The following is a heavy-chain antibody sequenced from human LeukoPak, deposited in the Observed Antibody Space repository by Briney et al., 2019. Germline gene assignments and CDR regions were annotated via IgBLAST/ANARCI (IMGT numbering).Heavy chain of an antibody. J-gene: IGHJ4*02. D-gene: IGHD3-10*01. Sequence: PSETLSLTCTVPGGSISSYYWRWIRQPPGKGLAWVGYIYYSGSTNYNPSLKSRVTISVDPSQNQFSLKLSSVTAADTAVYYCARTYYYGSGIALPFDYWGQGTLVTVSS. CDR3: ARTYYYGSGIALPFDY. CDR1: GGSISSYY. V-gene: IGHV4-59*01. CDR2: IYYSGST.